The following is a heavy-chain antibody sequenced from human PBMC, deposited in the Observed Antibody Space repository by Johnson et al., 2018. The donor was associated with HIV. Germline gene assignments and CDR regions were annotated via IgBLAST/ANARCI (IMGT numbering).Heavy chain of an antibody. V-gene: IGHV3-15*01. J-gene: IGHJ3*02. CDR1: GFTFSNAW. CDR3: AKSYSSSWYTDAFDI. Sequence: VQLVESGGGLVKPGGSLRLSCAASGFTFSNAWMSWVRQAPGKGLEWVGRIKSKSDGETTDYAAPVRGRFTVSRDDSKNKVYLQMNSLRAEDTAVYYCAKSYSSSWYTDAFDIWGQGTMVTVSS. CDR2: IKSKSDGETT. D-gene: IGHD6-13*01.